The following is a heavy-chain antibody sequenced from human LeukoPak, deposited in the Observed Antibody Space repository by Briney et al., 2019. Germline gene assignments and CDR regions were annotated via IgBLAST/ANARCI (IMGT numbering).Heavy chain of an antibody. CDR2: TNTDGSST. D-gene: IGHD6-13*01. CDR3: ARDGREGNQHTYSSSYTHDY. Sequence: GGSLRLSCAASGFTFSSYAMHWVRQAPGKGLVWVSRTNTDGSSTSYADSVKGRFTISRDNAKNTLYLQMNSPRAEDTAVYYCARDGREGNQHTYSSSYTHDYWGQGTLVTVSS. CDR1: GFTFSSYA. J-gene: IGHJ4*02. V-gene: IGHV3-74*01.